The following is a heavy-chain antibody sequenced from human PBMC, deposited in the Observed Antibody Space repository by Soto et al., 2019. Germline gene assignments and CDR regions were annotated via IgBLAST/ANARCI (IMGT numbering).Heavy chain of an antibody. CDR2: IVPLFRTT. D-gene: IGHD5-12*01. V-gene: IGHV1-69*06. J-gene: IGHJ6*02. CDR1: GGTFSSYA. CDR3: ARGGYSSPCSNFLAPSGVDV. Sequence: QVQLVQSGAEAKKPGSSVKVSCKTSGGTFSSYAISWVRQAPGQGLEWMGGIVPLFRTTNYAQKFQGRVTIPGETPTKKVYMERSGVSSGDTAVYYCARGGYSSPCSNFLAPSGVDVWGQGTTVPVSS.